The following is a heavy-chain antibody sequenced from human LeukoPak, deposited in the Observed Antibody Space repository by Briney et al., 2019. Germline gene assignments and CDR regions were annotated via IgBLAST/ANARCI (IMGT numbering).Heavy chain of an antibody. Sequence: ASVKVSCKASGYTFTGHGISWVRQAPGQGLEWMGWINPNSGGTNYAQKFQGRVTMTRDTSISTAYMELSRLRSDDTAVYYCARDPSGTAMVFDYWGQGTLVTVSS. CDR1: GYTFTGHG. J-gene: IGHJ4*02. CDR3: ARDPSGTAMVFDY. D-gene: IGHD5-18*01. CDR2: INPNSGGT. V-gene: IGHV1-2*02.